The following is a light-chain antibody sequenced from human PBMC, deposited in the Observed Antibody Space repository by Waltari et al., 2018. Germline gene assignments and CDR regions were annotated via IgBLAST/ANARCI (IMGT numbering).Light chain of an antibody. J-gene: IGLJ1*01. CDR1: SSDVGDYKY. CDR3: SSYTSTYL. Sequence: QSALTQPASVSGSPGQSITISCTETSSDVGDYKYVSWDQQHPGKLPKLMIYDVSKRPSGVSNRSSGSKSGNTASLTISGLQAEDEADYFCSSYTSTYLFGTATKVTVL. CDR2: DVS. V-gene: IGLV2-14*03.